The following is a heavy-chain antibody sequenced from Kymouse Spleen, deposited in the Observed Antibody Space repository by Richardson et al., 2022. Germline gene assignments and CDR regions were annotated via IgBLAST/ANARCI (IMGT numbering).Heavy chain of an antibody. Sequence: EVQLVESGGGLVQPGGSLRLSCAASGFTFSSYSMNWVRQAPGKGLEWVSYISSSSSTIYYADSVKGRFTISRDNAKNSLYLQMNSLRDEDTAVYYCARGEEQWLVRGHFFDYWGQGTLVTVSS. D-gene: IGHD6-19*01. CDR3: ARGEEQWLVRGHFFDY. J-gene: IGHJ4*02. V-gene: IGHV3-48*02. CDR1: GFTFSSYS. CDR2: ISSSSSTI.